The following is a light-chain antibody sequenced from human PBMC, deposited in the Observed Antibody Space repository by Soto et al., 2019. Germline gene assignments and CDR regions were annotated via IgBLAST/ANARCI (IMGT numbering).Light chain of an antibody. Sequence: QSVLTQPASVSGSPGQSITISCTGTSSDVGAFNYVSWYQQHSGKAPKLMVYDVNNRPSGVSNRFSGSKSGNTASLTISGLQAEDEADYYCSSYTTSRSYVFGGGTKVTVL. V-gene: IGLV2-14*01. CDR3: SSYTTSRSYV. CDR1: SSDVGAFNY. J-gene: IGLJ1*01. CDR2: DVN.